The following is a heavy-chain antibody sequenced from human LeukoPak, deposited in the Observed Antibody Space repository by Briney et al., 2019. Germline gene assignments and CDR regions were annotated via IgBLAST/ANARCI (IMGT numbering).Heavy chain of an antibody. V-gene: IGHV3-74*01. CDR3: ARVASTSPYFYGMDV. J-gene: IGHJ6*02. CDR2: INSDGSWT. Sequence: GGSLRLSCAASGNYWMHWVRQVQGKGLVWVSHINSDGSWTSYADSVKGRFTISRDKSKNTVYLQMNSLSAEDTAIYYCARVASTSPYFYGMDVWGQGTTVTVSS. CDR1: GNYW.